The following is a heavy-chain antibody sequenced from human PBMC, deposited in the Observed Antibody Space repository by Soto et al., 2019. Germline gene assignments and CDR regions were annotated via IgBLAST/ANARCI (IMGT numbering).Heavy chain of an antibody. V-gene: IGHV3-13*01. D-gene: IGHD5-12*01. CDR2: IGSAGDT. J-gene: IGHJ4*02. CDR3: ARVVWGYSGYDYYFDY. Sequence: GSLRLSCAASGFTFSTYDMHWVRQATGKGLEWVSAIGSAGDTSYPASVKGRFTISRENAKNSLYLQMNSLRAGDTAVYYCARVVWGYSGYDYYFDYWGQGTLVTSPQ. CDR1: GFTFSTYD.